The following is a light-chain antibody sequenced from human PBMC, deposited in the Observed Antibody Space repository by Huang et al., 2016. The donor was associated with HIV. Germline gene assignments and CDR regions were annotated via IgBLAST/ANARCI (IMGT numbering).Light chain of an antibody. CDR1: QTVSNDY. V-gene: IGKV3-20*01. CDR2: AAS. CDR3: QQYALSPWT. Sequence: EIVLTRSPGTLSLSPGQRLTLSCRASQTVSNDYLAWYQQKPGQSPRLLIYAASTRAAGIPDRFSGSGSATDFILTVSRLEPEDSAVYYCQQYALSPWTFGHGTKVEI. J-gene: IGKJ1*01.